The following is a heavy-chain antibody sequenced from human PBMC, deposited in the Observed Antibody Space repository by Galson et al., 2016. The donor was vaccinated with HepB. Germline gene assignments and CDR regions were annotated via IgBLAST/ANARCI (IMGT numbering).Heavy chain of an antibody. CDR3: ARVTYEVGSSFVYYHYGLDV. Sequence: SETLSLTCTVSGGSVSGGSYYWSWIRQPPGKGLEWIGNIHYRGSTNYNPSLKSRVTMSVDTSKNQFSLKVSSVTDADTAVYYCARVTYEVGSSFVYYHYGLDVWGQGTTVTVSS. V-gene: IGHV4-61*01. CDR2: IHYRGST. D-gene: IGHD6-13*01. CDR1: GGSVSGGSYY. J-gene: IGHJ6*02.